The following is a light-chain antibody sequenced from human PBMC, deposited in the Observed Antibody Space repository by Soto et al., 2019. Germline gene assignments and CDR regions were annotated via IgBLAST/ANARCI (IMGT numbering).Light chain of an antibody. J-gene: IGKJ2*01. Sequence: EIVLTQSPGTLSLSPGERATLSCRASQSVSRTYLAWYQQKPGQAPGLLIYDVSSRATGIPDRFSGSGSGTDFAITISRLEPEDFAVYYCQQYGTSPYTFGQGTKLEIK. CDR2: DVS. CDR1: QSVSRTY. CDR3: QQYGTSPYT. V-gene: IGKV3-20*01.